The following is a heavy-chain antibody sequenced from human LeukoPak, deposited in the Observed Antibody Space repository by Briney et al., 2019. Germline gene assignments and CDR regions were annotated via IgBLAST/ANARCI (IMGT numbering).Heavy chain of an antibody. CDR1: GGSISSSSYY. J-gene: IGHJ5*02. CDR3: ARHSYSGYLTMGDWFDP. V-gene: IGHV4-39*01. D-gene: IGHD5-12*01. Sequence: NPSETLSLTCTVSGGSISSSSYYWGWIRQPPGKGLEWIGSIYYSGSTYYNPSLKSRVTISVDTSKNQFSLKLSSVTAADTAVYHCARHSYSGYLTMGDWFDPWGQGTLVTVSS. CDR2: IYYSGST.